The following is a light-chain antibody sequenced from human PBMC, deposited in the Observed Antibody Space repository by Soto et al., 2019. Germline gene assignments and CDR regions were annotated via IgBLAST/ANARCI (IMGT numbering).Light chain of an antibody. CDR3: SSYTSSSTLLYV. CDR2: DVS. CDR1: SSDVVGYNY. J-gene: IGLJ1*01. Sequence: QSALTQPASVSGSPGQSITISCTGTSSDVVGYNYVSWYQQHPGKAPKLMIYDVSNRPSGVSNRFSGSKSGNMASLTISGLQAEDEADYYCSSYTSSSTLLYVFGTGTKVTVL. V-gene: IGLV2-14*01.